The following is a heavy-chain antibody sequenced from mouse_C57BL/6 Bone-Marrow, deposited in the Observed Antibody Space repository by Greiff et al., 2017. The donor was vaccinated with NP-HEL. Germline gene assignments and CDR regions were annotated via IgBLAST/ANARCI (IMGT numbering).Heavy chain of an antibody. CDR3: APTTVVPPYYALDY. CDR2: IYPGDGDT. D-gene: IGHD1-1*01. Sequence: QVQLQQSGPELVKPGASVKISCKASGYAFSSSWMNWVKQRPGKGLEWIGRIYPGDGDTNYNGKFKGKATLTADKSSSTAYMQLSSLTSEDSAVYFCAPTTVVPPYYALDYWGQGTSVTVSS. J-gene: IGHJ4*01. CDR1: GYAFSSSW. V-gene: IGHV1-82*01.